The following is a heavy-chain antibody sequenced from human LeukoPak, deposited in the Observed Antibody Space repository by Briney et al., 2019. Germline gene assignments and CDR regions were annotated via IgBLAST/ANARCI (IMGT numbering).Heavy chain of an antibody. CDR1: GFTFSSYA. J-gene: IGHJ4*02. Sequence: GGSLRLSCAASGFTFSSYAMHWVRQAPGKGLEWVAVISYDGSNKYYADSVKGRFTISRDNSKNTLYLQMNSLRAEDTAVYYCAKYGGGGSYYYFDYWGQGTLVTVSS. CDR3: AKYGGGGSYYYFDY. V-gene: IGHV3-30-3*02. CDR2: ISYDGSNK. D-gene: IGHD1-26*01.